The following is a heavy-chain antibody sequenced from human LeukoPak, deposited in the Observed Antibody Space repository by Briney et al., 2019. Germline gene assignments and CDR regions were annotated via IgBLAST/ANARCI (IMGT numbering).Heavy chain of an antibody. CDR2: ISGSGTNT. D-gene: IGHD6-19*01. Sequence: GALRLSCAASGFTFSTYAMSWVRQAPGKGLEWVSGISGSGTNTYFADSAKGRFTLSRDNSKNTLYVQMNNLRAEDTAVYYCAKDGWGSTVTYYFDYSGQGTLVTVSS. J-gene: IGHJ4*02. CDR1: GFTFSTYA. V-gene: IGHV3-23*01. CDR3: AKDGWGSTVTYYFDY.